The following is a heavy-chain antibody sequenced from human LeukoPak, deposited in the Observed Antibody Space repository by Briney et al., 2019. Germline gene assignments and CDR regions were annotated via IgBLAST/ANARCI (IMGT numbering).Heavy chain of an antibody. CDR1: GGSISSQY. Sequence: LETLSLTCTVSGGSISSQYWSWIRQPPGKGLEWIGYIYYSGSTSYNPSLKSRVTISVDTSKNQFSLRLSSVTAADTAVYYCARDIISEYSSSHSHFDPWGQGTLVTVSS. V-gene: IGHV4-59*11. D-gene: IGHD6-6*01. CDR3: ARDIISEYSSSHSHFDP. CDR2: IYYSGST. J-gene: IGHJ5*02.